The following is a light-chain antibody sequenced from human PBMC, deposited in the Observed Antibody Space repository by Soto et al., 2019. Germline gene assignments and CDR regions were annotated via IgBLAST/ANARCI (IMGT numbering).Light chain of an antibody. CDR3: QQYYSTRMWT. V-gene: IGKV4-1*01. CDR2: WAS. J-gene: IGKJ1*01. CDR1: QSVLYSSNNKNY. Sequence: DIVMTQSPDSLAVSLGERATINCKSSQSVLYSSNNKNYLAWYQQKPGQPPKLLIYWASTRESGVPDRFSGSGSGTDFTLTISSLQAEDVAVYYCQQYYSTRMWTF.